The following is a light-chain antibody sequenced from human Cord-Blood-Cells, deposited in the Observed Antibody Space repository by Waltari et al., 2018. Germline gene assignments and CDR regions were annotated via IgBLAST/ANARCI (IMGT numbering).Light chain of an antibody. CDR3: CSYAGSYYV. Sequence: QSALTQPRSVSGSPGQSVTISCTGTSSDVGGYNYVSWYHQHPGKAPKLMIYDVSKRPSGVPDRFSGSKSGNPASLTISGLQAEDEADYYCCSYAGSYYVFGTGTKVTVL. J-gene: IGLJ1*01. CDR2: DVS. CDR1: SSDVGGYNY. V-gene: IGLV2-11*01.